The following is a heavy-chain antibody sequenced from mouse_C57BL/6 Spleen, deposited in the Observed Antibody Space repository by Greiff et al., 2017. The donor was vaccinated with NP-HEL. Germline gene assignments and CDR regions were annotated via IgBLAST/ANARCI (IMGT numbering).Heavy chain of an antibody. Sequence: EVHLVESGEGLVKPGGSLKLSCAASGFTFSSYAMSWVRQTPEKRLEWVAYISSGGDYIYYADTVKGRFTISRDNARNTLYLQMSSLKSEDTAMYYCTRRYSNYDAMDYWGQGTSVTVSS. V-gene: IGHV5S21*01. J-gene: IGHJ4*01. CDR2: ISSGGDYI. D-gene: IGHD2-5*01. CDR1: GFTFSSYA. CDR3: TRRYSNYDAMDY.